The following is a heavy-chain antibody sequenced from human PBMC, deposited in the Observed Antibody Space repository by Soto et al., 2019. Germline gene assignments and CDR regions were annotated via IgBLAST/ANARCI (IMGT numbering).Heavy chain of an antibody. CDR3: AKDRRAGGNYGFYSDF. D-gene: IGHD1-7*01. CDR1: GLTFSSYG. CDR2: SSATGAGT. V-gene: IGHV3-23*01. Sequence: EVQLLESGGGLVQPGGSLRLSCAASGLTFSSYGMTWVRQAPGKGLEWVSFSSATGAGTYYADSVKGRFTISSDNSKNTRYLQMPSLRADDTAVYYCAKDRRAGGNYGFYSDFWGQGALVIVSS. J-gene: IGHJ4*02.